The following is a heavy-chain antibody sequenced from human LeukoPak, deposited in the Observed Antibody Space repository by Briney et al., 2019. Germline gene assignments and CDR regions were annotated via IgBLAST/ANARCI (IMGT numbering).Heavy chain of an antibody. V-gene: IGHV3-33*01. Sequence: GGSLRLSCAASGFTFSSYGMHWVRQAPGKGLEWVAVIWYGGSNKYYADSVKGRFTISRDNSKNTLYLQMNSLRAEDTAVYYCARDSFSSNCLDYWGQGTLVTVSS. J-gene: IGHJ4*02. CDR1: GFTFSSYG. CDR3: ARDSFSSNCLDY. CDR2: IWYGGSNK. D-gene: IGHD6-13*01.